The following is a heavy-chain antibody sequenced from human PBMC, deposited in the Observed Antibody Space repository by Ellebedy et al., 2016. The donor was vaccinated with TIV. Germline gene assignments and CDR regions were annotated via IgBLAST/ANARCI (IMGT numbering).Heavy chain of an antibody. Sequence: SLKISXAASGFTFSDYYMSWIRQAPGKGLEWVSYISSSGSTIYYADSVKGRFTISRDNAKNSLYLQMNSLRAEDTAVYYCARDRGGSYSPVDYWGQGTLVTVSS. V-gene: IGHV3-11*01. D-gene: IGHD1-26*01. CDR3: ARDRGGSYSPVDY. CDR1: GFTFSDYY. CDR2: ISSSGSTI. J-gene: IGHJ4*02.